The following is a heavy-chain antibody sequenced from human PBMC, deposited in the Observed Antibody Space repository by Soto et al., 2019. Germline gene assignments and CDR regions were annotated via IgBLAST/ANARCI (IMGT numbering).Heavy chain of an antibody. J-gene: IGHJ4*02. D-gene: IGHD4-17*01. CDR2: IWYDGSNK. CDR1: GFTFSSYG. Sequence: QVQLVESGGGVVQPGRSLRLSCAASGFTFSSYGMHWVRQAPGKGLEWVAVIWYDGSNKYYADSVKGRFTTSRDNSKNTLYLQMNSLRAEDTAVYYCARDPTVTTGYFDYWGQGTLVTVSS. CDR3: ARDPTVTTGYFDY. V-gene: IGHV3-33*01.